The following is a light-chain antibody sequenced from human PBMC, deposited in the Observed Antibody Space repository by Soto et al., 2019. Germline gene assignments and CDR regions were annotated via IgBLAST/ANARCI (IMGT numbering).Light chain of an antibody. CDR2: SAS. J-gene: IGKJ2*01. Sequence: DIPMTQSPSSLSASVGDRVTITCRASQGISNYLAWYQQKPGKVPKLLIYSASTLQSWVPSRFSGSGSGTNFTLTISSLELEDVATYYCQHYNSAPYTFGQGTKLEIK. CDR3: QHYNSAPYT. CDR1: QGISNY. V-gene: IGKV1-27*01.